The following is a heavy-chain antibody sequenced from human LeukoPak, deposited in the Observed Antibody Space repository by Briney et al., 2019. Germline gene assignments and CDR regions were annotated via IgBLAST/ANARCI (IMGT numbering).Heavy chain of an antibody. CDR2: ISAYNGNT. J-gene: IGHJ3*02. V-gene: IGHV1-18*01. D-gene: IGHD3-3*01. CDR3: VRLLATGSYYDFWSGYSYDAFDI. CDR1: GYTFTSYG. Sequence: ASVKVSCKASGYTFTSYGISWVRQAPGQGLEWMGWISAYNGNTNYAQKLQGRVTMTTDTSTSTAYMELRSLRSDDTAVYYCVRLLATGSYYDFWSGYSYDAFDIWGQGTMVTVSS.